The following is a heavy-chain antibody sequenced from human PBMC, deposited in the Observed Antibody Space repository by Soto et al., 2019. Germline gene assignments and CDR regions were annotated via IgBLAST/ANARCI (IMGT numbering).Heavy chain of an antibody. J-gene: IGHJ6*02. V-gene: IGHV1-69*13. Sequence: GSAVNVSCNASGCTFDSFLMNWVRQTPGLALEWMGGIVPMLGTPTYAEKFKGRVTISATGSTSTMYMEVTSLRSEDTAIYYCARNGTYSSSLSQYSGMDVWGQGTTVTVSS. D-gene: IGHD1-26*01. CDR1: GCTFDSFL. CDR2: IVPMLGTP. CDR3: ARNGTYSSSLSQYSGMDV.